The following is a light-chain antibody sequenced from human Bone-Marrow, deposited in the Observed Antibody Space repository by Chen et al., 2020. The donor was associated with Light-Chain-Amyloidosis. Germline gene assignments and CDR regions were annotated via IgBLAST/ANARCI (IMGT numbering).Light chain of an antibody. CDR3: QQRSNWLT. CDR2: DAS. Sequence: EIVLTQSPATLSLSPGESATLSCRASQIVSSYLAWYQPKPGQAPRLLIYDASNRATGIPARFSGSGSGTDFTLTISSLEPEDFAVYYCQQRSNWLTFGGGTKVEIK. J-gene: IGKJ4*01. V-gene: IGKV3-11*01. CDR1: QIVSSY.